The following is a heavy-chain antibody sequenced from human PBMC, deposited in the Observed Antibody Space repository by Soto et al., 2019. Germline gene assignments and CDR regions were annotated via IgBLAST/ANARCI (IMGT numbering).Heavy chain of an antibody. V-gene: IGHV3-33*01. Sequence: PGGSLRLSCAASGFTFSSYGMHWVRQAPGKGLEWVAVIWYDGSNKYYADSVKGRFTISRDNSKNTLYLQMNSLRAEDTAVYYPPRSTLWNLDTIPYGMDVWGQGTTVTVSS. CDR3: PRSTLWNLDTIPYGMDV. D-gene: IGHD5-12*01. J-gene: IGHJ6*02. CDR2: IWYDGSNK. CDR1: GFTFSSYG.